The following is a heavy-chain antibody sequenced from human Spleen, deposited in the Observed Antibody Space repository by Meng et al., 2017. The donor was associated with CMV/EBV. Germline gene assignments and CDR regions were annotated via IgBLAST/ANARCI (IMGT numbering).Heavy chain of an antibody. V-gene: IGHV1-18*01. CDR2: ISTYNYNT. CDR1: GYTFTSYD. J-gene: IGHJ4*02. Sequence: ASVKVSCKASGYTFTSYDINWVRQATGQGLEWMGWISTYNYNTNYAQTFQGRITMTADPSTNTAHMELRSLSADDTAIYYCVRDFSSGLFDFWGQGTLVTVSS. CDR3: VRDFSSGLFDF. D-gene: IGHD6-19*01.